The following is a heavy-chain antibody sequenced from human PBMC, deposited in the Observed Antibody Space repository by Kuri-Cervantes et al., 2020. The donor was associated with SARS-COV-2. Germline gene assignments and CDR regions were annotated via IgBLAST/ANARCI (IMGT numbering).Heavy chain of an antibody. CDR1: GFTFSSYG. Sequence: GESLKISCAASGFTFSSYGMHWVRQAPGKGLEWVSSISSSSSTIYYADSVKGRFTISRDNAKNSLYLQMNSLRAEDTAVYYCARVAFRDYDFWSGYSGSDYWGQGTLVTVSS. CDR2: ISSSSSTI. V-gene: IGHV3-48*04. D-gene: IGHD3-3*01. CDR3: ARVAFRDYDFWSGYSGSDY. J-gene: IGHJ4*02.